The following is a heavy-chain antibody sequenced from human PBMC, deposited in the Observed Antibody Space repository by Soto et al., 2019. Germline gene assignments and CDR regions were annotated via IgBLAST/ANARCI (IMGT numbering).Heavy chain of an antibody. Sequence: DVQLVESGGGLVQPGGSLRLSCAATGFTFSSHWMHWVRQAPGEGLVWVARINSYGSSTSYAASVKGRFTISRDNAKNTLYLQMNSLRAEDTAVYSCAREGGGFDIWGQGTRVTVSS. CDR2: INSYGSST. J-gene: IGHJ3*02. D-gene: IGHD1-26*01. CDR1: GFTFSSHW. CDR3: AREGGGFDI. V-gene: IGHV3-74*01.